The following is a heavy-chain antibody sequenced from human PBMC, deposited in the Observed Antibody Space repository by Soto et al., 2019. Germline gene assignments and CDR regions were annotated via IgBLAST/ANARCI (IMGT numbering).Heavy chain of an antibody. CDR3: ARDGGWPLSFDI. D-gene: IGHD6-19*01. J-gene: IGHJ3*02. Sequence: EVQLVESGGNLVQPGGSLRLSCAASGFTFSTYWMSWVRQTPGKGLEWVANIKQDGSEKTYVDSVKGRFTISRDNAKNSLYLQMNRLTAEDTALYYCARDGGWPLSFDIWGQGTMVTVSS. V-gene: IGHV3-7*01. CDR2: IKQDGSEK. CDR1: GFTFSTYW.